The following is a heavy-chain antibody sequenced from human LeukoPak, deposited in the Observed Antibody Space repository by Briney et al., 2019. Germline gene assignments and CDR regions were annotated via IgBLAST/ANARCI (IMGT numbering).Heavy chain of an antibody. V-gene: IGHV4-30-2*01. D-gene: IGHD4-23*01. CDR2: IYHSGST. J-gene: IGHJ5*02. CDR3: ARDYGGNSGWFDP. CDR1: GGSISSGGYS. Sequence: SETLSLTCTVSGGSISSGGYSWSWIRQPPGKGLEWIGYIYHSGSTYYNPSLKSRVTISVDRSKNQFSLKLSSVTAADTAVYYCARDYGGNSGWFDPWGQGTLVTVSS.